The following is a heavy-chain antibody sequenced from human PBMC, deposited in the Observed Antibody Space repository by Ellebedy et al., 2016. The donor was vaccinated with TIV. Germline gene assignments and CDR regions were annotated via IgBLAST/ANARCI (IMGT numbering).Heavy chain of an antibody. CDR1: GYTFTSYG. J-gene: IGHJ6*02. V-gene: IGHV1-18*04. D-gene: IGHD5-24*01. Sequence: AASVKVSCKASGYTFTSYGISWVRQAPGQGLEWMGWISAYNGNTNYAQKLQGRVTMTTDTSTSTAYMELRSLRSDDTAVYYCARDKRWLQLNGMDVWGQGTTVTVSS. CDR2: ISAYNGNT. CDR3: ARDKRWLQLNGMDV.